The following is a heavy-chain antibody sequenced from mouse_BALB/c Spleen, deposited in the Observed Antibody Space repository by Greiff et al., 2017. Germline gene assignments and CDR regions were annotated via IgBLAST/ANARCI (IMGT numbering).Heavy chain of an antibody. V-gene: IGHV5-12-2*01. CDR2: ISNGGGST. D-gene: IGHD1-1*01. CDR3: ARPSYPLAY. CDR1: GFTFSSYT. J-gene: IGHJ3*01. Sequence: DVMLVESGGGLVQPGGSLKLSCAASGFTFSSYTMSWVRQTPEKRLEWVAYISNGGGSTYYPDTVKGRFTISRDNAKNTLYLQMSSLKSEDTAMYYCARPSYPLAYWGQGTLVTVSA.